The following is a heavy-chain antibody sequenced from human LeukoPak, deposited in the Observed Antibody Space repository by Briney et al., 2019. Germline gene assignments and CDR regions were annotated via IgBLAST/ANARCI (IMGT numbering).Heavy chain of an antibody. CDR1: GFTFSSYA. D-gene: IGHD1-20*01. V-gene: IGHV3-74*01. J-gene: IGHJ4*02. Sequence: GRSLRLSCAATGFTFSSYAMHWVRQAPGKGLVWVSRINSDGFSITYADSVEGRFTISRDNAKNTLYLQMNSLRVEDTAVYYCSTIGFNWDYWGQGILVTVSS. CDR3: STIGFNWDY. CDR2: INSDGFSI.